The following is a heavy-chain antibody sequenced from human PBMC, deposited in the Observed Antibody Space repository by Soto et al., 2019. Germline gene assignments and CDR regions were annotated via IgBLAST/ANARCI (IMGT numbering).Heavy chain of an antibody. CDR2: INHSGST. Sequence: SETLSLTCAVYGGSFSGYYWSWIRQPPGKGLEWIGEINHSGSTNYNPSLKSRVTISVDTSKNQFPLKLSSVTAADTAVYYCARPILVGASYGMDVWGQGTTVTVSS. CDR3: ARPILVGASYGMDV. D-gene: IGHD1-26*01. J-gene: IGHJ6*02. CDR1: GGSFSGYY. V-gene: IGHV4-34*01.